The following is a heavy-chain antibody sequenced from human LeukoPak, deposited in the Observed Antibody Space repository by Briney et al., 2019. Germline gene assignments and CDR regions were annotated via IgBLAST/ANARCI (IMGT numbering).Heavy chain of an antibody. D-gene: IGHD6-13*01. Sequence: SETLSPTCTVSGGSTSSYYWSWIRQPPGKGLEWIGYIYYSGSTNYNPSLESRVTISVDTSKNQFSLKLSSVTAADTAVYYCASSIAAAGFDYWGQGTLVTVSS. V-gene: IGHV4-59*01. CDR2: IYYSGST. CDR1: GGSTSSYY. CDR3: ASSIAAAGFDY. J-gene: IGHJ4*02.